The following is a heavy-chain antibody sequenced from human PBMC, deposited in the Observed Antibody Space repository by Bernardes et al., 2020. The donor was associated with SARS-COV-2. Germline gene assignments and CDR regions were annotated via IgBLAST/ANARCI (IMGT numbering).Heavy chain of an antibody. CDR2: INYSGTT. V-gene: IGHV4-34*01. CDR3: ARAVWGIWHFDL. Sequence: SETLSLTCAVYGGSLSGYYWNWIRQPPGKGLEWIGEINYSGTTNYYPSLKGRVTISVDTSKNQFSLKLNSVTAADTAVYYCARAVWGIWHFDLWGRGNLVTVSS. D-gene: IGHD3-16*01. J-gene: IGHJ2*01. CDR1: GGSLSGYY.